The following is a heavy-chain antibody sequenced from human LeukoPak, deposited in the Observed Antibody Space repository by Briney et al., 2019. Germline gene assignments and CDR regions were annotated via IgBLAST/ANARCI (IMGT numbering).Heavy chain of an antibody. J-gene: IGHJ4*02. CDR1: GFTFSSYE. CDR2: ISSSGSTI. Sequence: GGSLRLSCAASGFTFSSYEMNWVHQAPGKGLEWVSYISSSGSTIYYADSVKGRFTISRDNAKNSLYLQMNSLRAEDTAVYYCAKDSGYYLFDYWGQGTLVTVSS. D-gene: IGHD3-9*01. V-gene: IGHV3-48*03. CDR3: AKDSGYYLFDY.